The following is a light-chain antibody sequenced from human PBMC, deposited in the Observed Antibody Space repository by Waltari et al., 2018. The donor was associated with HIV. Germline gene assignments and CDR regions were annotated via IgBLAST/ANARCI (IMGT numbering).Light chain of an antibody. CDR3: QSYDSILSAYV. V-gene: IGLV1-40*01. Sequence: QSVLTQSPSVSGAPGQRVTISCTGTSSTFGAGYDVHWFQHLPGTAPKLLVYSDNNRPSGVPDLFSASKSGTSASLAISGLQVDDEATYYCQSYDSILSAYVFGPGTKVTVL. CDR2: SDN. CDR1: SSTFGAGYD. J-gene: IGLJ1*01.